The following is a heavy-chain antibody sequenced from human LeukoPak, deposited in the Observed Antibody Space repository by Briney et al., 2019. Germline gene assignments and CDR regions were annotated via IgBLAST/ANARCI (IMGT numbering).Heavy chain of an antibody. J-gene: IGHJ6*03. CDR3: AREGSSGYYLYYYYMDV. CDR1: GGSISSGDYY. V-gene: IGHV4-30-4*08. D-gene: IGHD3-22*01. Sequence: PSETLSLTCTVSGGSISSGDYYWSWIRQPPGKGLEWIGYIYYSGSTYYNPSLKSRVTISVDTSKNQFSLKLSSVTAADTAVYYCAREGSSGYYLYYYYMDVWGKGTTATVSS. CDR2: IYYSGST.